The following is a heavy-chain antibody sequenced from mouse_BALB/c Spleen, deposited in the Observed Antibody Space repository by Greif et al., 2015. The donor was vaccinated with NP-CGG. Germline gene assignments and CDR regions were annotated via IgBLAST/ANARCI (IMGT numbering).Heavy chain of an antibody. V-gene: IGHV1-4*01. D-gene: IGHD3-3*01. J-gene: IGHJ4*01. CDR2: INPSSGYT. CDR3: ASLAGPYYAMDY. Sequence: QVQLQQPGAELARPGASVKMSCKASGYTFTSYTMHWVKQRPGQGLEWIGCINPSSGYTNYNQKFKDKATLTADKSSSTAYMQLSSLTSEDSAVYYCASLAGPYYAMDYWGQGTSVTVSS. CDR1: GYTFTSYT.